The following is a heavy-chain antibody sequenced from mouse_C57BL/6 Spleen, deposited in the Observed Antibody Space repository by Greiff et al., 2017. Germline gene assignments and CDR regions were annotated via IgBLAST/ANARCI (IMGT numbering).Heavy chain of an antibody. CDR3: ARGGSSSAWFAY. CDR1: GYAFSSSW. V-gene: IGHV1-82*01. CDR2: IYPGDGDT. J-gene: IGHJ3*01. Sequence: QVQLKESGPELVKPGASVKISCTASGYAFSSSWMNWVKQRPGKGLEWIGRIYPGDGDTNYNGKFKGKATLTADKSSSTAYMQLSSLTSEDSAVYFCARGGSSSAWFAYWGQGTLVTVSA. D-gene: IGHD1-1*01.